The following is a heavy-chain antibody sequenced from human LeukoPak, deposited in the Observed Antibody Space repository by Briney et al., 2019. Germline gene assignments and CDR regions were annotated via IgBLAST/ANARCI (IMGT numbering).Heavy chain of an antibody. CDR2: INHSGST. D-gene: IGHD6-13*01. V-gene: IGHV4-34*01. CDR3: ARGYSSSTGWFDP. Sequence: SETLSLTCAVYGGSFSGYYWSWIRQPPGKGLEWIGEINHSGSTNYNPSLKSRVTISVDTSKNQFSLKLSSVTAADTAVYYCARGYSSSTGWFDPWGQGTLVTVSS. CDR1: GGSFSGYY. J-gene: IGHJ5*02.